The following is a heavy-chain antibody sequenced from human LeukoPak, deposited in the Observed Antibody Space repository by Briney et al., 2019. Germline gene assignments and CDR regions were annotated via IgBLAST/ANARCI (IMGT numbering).Heavy chain of an antibody. CDR3: ATDWRSIAAPYHDY. CDR1: GYTLTELS. D-gene: IGHD6-6*01. V-gene: IGHV1-24*01. Sequence: ASVKVSCKVPGYTLTELSMHWVRQAPGKGLEWMGGFDPEDGETIYAQKFQGRVTMTEDTSTDTAYMELSSLRSEDTAVYYCATDWRSIAAPYHDYWGQGTLVTVSS. CDR2: FDPEDGET. J-gene: IGHJ4*02.